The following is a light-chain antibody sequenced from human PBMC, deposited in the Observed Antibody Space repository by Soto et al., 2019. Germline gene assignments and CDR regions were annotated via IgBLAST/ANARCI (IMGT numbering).Light chain of an antibody. CDR2: GAS. V-gene: IGKV3-20*01. Sequence: EIVMTQSPATLSLSPVERATLSCRASQSVSSSYLAWYQQKPGQAPRLLIYGASNRATGIPDRFSGSGSGTDFTLTISRLEPEDFAVYYCQQYGSSGTLGQGTKVDI. CDR3: QQYGSSGT. CDR1: QSVSSSY. J-gene: IGKJ1*01.